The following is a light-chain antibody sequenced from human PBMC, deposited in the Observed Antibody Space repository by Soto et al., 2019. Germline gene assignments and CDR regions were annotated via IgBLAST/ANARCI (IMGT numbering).Light chain of an antibody. CDR2: GNN. Sequence: QSVLTQPPSASGTPGRRITISCSGSNSNIGSNTVNWYQQLPGTAPKLLIFGNNHRPSGVPDRFSGSKSGTSASLAISGLQSEDEAHYYCAAWDDSLIGVVFGGGTKLTVL. V-gene: IGLV1-44*01. J-gene: IGLJ2*01. CDR1: NSNIGSNT. CDR3: AAWDDSLIGVV.